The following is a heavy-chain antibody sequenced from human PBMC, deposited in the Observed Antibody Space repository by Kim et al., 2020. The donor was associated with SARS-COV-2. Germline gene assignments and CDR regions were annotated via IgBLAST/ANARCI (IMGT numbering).Heavy chain of an antibody. CDR1: GGSINSNSYY. Sequence: SETLSLTCTVSGGSINSNSYYWGWIRQSPGKGLEWIGSIYYSGSSYYNPSLKSRVTISVDTSKNQFSLKLTSVTAADTAVYYCARQTPYDYHGMDVWGQGTMVTVSS. J-gene: IGHJ6*02. CDR2: IYYSGSS. D-gene: IGHD2-21*01. V-gene: IGHV4-39*01. CDR3: ARQTPYDYHGMDV.